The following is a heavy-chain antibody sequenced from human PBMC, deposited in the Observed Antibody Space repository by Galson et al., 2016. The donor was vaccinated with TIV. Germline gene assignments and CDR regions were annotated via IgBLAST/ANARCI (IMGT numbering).Heavy chain of an antibody. V-gene: IGHV3-66*02. CDR1: GFIVSDNY. CDR2: LYRGDGT. D-gene: IGHD2-21*01. CDR3: ARHRRYCGNECYLQYYYGLDV. J-gene: IGHJ6*02. Sequence: SLRLSCAASGFIVSDNYINWVRQAPGKGLEWVSVLYRGDGTQHADPVRGRFTVSRDTSKNTVYLQMNNLTIDDTGVYYCARHRRYCGNECYLQYYYGLDVWGQGTTVTVSS.